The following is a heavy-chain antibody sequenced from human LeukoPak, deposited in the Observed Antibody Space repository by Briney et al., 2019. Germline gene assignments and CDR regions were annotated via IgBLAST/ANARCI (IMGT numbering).Heavy chain of an antibody. V-gene: IGHV3-21*01. J-gene: IGHJ4*02. Sequence: GGSLRLSCAASGFTFSSYSMNWVRQAPGKGLEWVSSISSGSSYIYYADSAKGRFTISRDNAKNSLYLQMNSLRAEDTAVYYCARTTAFFYYFDYWGQGTLVTVSS. CDR3: ARTTAFFYYFDY. CDR2: ISSGSSYI. D-gene: IGHD4-17*01. CDR1: GFTFSSYS.